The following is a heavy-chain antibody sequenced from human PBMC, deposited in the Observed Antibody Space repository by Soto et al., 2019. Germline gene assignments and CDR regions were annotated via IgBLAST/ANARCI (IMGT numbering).Heavy chain of an antibody. CDR3: ARRGAYHYDSSGYSAGF. CDR2: IYPGDSDT. D-gene: IGHD3-22*01. V-gene: IGHV5-51*01. Sequence: PGESLKISCKGSGFSFSSYWIGWVRQMPGKGLEWMGIIYPGDSDTRYRPSFQGQVTISVDKSASTAYLQWSSLKASDTAMYYCARRGAYHYDSSGYSAGFWGQGTLVTVSS. J-gene: IGHJ4*02. CDR1: GFSFSSYW.